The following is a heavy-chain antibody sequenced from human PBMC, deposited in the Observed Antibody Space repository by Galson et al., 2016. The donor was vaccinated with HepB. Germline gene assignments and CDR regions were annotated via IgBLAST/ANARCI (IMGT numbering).Heavy chain of an antibody. CDR2: ISHSGST. J-gene: IGHJ6*04. CDR3: ARAQPADYYYALAV. Sequence: TLSLTCAVSGGSISSGGYFWSWIRQPPGKGLEWIGYISHSGSTYYTPSLKSRVTISMDKSKSQFSLNLNAVTAADTAVYYCARAQPADYYYALAVWGKGTTVTVSS. CDR1: GGSISSGGYF. D-gene: IGHD2-2*01. V-gene: IGHV4-30-2*01.